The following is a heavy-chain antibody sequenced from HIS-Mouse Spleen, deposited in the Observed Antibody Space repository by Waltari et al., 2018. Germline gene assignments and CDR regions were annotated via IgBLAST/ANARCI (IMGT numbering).Heavy chain of an antibody. Sequence: QVQLQESGPGLVKPSETLSLTCTVSGGSISSYYWSWIRQPAGKGLEWIGRIYTSGSPNHPPALKSRVTMSVDTSKNQFSLKLSSVTAADTAVYYCARDFHDFWSGYYGGDKKHDAFDIWGQGTMVTVSS. CDR1: GGSISSYY. CDR3: ARDFHDFWSGYYGGDKKHDAFDI. CDR2: IYTSGSP. J-gene: IGHJ3*02. D-gene: IGHD3-3*01. V-gene: IGHV4-4*07.